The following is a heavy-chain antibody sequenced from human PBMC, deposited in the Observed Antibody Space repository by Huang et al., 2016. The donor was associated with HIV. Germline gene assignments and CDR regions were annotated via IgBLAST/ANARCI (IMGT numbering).Heavy chain of an antibody. CDR1: GASISDKNYL. CDR2: LSHGATP. Sequence: QLQLQESGPGLVKPSETLSLTCAVSGASISDKNYLWAWIRRPPGKGLEWIGGLSHGATPFYTPSLEGRLTLSVVTSQNQFSLTLDSVTATDTAVYYCARHPTCGYYRVLGPHDAFDIWGQGTMVTVSS. J-gene: IGHJ3*02. D-gene: IGHD3-3*01. V-gene: IGHV4-39*01. CDR3: ARHPTCGYYRVLGPHDAFDI.